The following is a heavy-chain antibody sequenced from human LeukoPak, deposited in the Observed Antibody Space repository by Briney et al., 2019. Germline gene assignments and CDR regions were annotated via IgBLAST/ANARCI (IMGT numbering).Heavy chain of an antibody. Sequence: PGGSLRLSCAASGFTFNSYAIHWVRQAPGKGLEWVAIISYDGSNKYYADSVKGRFTISRDNSKNTLYLQMNSLRAEDTAVYYCAKGRSKVADGPEFDYWGQGTLVTVSS. D-gene: IGHD6-13*01. CDR2: ISYDGSNK. CDR1: GFTFNSYA. J-gene: IGHJ4*02. CDR3: AKGRSKVADGPEFDY. V-gene: IGHV3-30-3*01.